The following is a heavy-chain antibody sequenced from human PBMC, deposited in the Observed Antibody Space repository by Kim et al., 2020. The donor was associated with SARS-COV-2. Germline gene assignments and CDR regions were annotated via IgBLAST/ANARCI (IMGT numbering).Heavy chain of an antibody. CDR3: AKSIHSYAYPPQYFQH. D-gene: IGHD5-18*01. CDR2: ILYDGSNK. CDR1: GFTFSSYG. Sequence: GGSLRLSCAASGFTFSSYGMHWVRQAPGKGLEWVVVILYDGSNKYYADSVKGRFTISRDNSKNTVHLQMNSLRAEDTAVYYCAKSIHSYAYPPQYFQHWGQGTLVTVSS. J-gene: IGHJ1*01. V-gene: IGHV3-30*18.